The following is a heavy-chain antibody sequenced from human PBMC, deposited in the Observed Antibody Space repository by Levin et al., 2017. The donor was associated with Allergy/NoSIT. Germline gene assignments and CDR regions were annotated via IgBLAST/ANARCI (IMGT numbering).Heavy chain of an antibody. CDR1: GFTFSDYA. V-gene: IGHV3-7*01. J-gene: IGHJ4*02. D-gene: IGHD1-20*01. CDR3: ARHNWYRFDY. Sequence: LSLTCVASGFTFSDYAMTWVRQAPGKGLEWVANMGEDGVGKYHVDSVKGRFTLSRDNAKKSVYLQMNNLSVDDTALYYCARHNWYRFDYWGQGTLVTVSS. CDR2: MGEDGVGK.